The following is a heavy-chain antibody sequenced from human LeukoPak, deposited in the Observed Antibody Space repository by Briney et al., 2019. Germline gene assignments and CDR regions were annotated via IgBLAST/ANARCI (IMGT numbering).Heavy chain of an antibody. CDR2: FDPEDGET. V-gene: IGHV1-24*01. Sequence: ASVKVSCKVSGYTLTELSMHWVRQAPGKGLEWMGGFDPEDGETIYAQKFQGRVAMTEDTSTDTAYMELCSLRSEDTAVYYCATELELDRWYFDYWGQGTLVTVSS. CDR3: ATELELDRWYFDY. D-gene: IGHD1-7*01. J-gene: IGHJ4*02. CDR1: GYTLTELS.